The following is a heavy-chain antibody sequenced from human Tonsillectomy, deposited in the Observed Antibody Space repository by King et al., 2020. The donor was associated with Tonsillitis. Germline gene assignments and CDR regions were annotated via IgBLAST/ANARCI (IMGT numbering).Heavy chain of an antibody. J-gene: IGHJ6*02. Sequence: VQLVESGGGVVQPGRSLRLSCAASGFTFSSYGMHWVRQAPGKGLEWGAVISYDGSNKYFADSVKGRFTISRDNSKNTVYLQMNSLRAEDTAVYYCAKDLFGVVKYYYYGMDVWGQGTTVTVSS. CDR1: GFTFSSYG. CDR3: AKDLFGVVKYYYYGMDV. V-gene: IGHV3-30*18. CDR2: ISYDGSNK. D-gene: IGHD3-3*01.